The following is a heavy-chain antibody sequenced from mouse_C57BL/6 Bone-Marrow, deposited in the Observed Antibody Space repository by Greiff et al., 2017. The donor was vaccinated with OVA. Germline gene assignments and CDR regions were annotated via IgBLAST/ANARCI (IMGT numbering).Heavy chain of an antibody. CDR2: IHPNSGST. D-gene: IGHD2-4*01. CDR3: TSIYYEYGGFAY. CDR1: GYTFTSYW. Sequence: VQLQESGAELVKPGASVKLSCKASGYTFTSYWMHWVKQRPGQGLEWIGMIHPNSGSTNYNEKFKSKATLTVDKSSSTAYMQLSSLTSEDTAVYYCTSIYYEYGGFAYWGQGTLVTVSA. J-gene: IGHJ3*01. V-gene: IGHV1-64*01.